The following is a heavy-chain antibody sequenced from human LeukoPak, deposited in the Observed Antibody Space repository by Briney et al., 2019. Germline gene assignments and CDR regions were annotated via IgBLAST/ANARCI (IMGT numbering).Heavy chain of an antibody. V-gene: IGHV1-46*01. CDR3: AREAITLKNFDY. Sequence: ASVKVSCKASGYTFSGHYMHWVRQAPGQGLEWMGVIYPSGDVTTYAQTFQGRLTMTRDTSTSTLYMELSSLRSEDTAVYYCAREAITLKNFDYWGQGTLVTVSS. J-gene: IGHJ4*02. D-gene: IGHD3-3*01. CDR1: GYTFSGHY. CDR2: IYPSGDVT.